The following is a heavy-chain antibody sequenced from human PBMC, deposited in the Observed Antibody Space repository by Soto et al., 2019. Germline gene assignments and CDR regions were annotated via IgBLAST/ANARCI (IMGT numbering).Heavy chain of an antibody. Sequence: ASVKVSCKXSGYTFTSYGISWVRQAPGQGLEWMGWISAYNGNTNYAQKLQGRVTMTTDTSTSTAYMELRSLRSDDTAVYYCARGQWGVYYDSSGYYLNWFDPWGQGTLVTVSS. CDR1: GYTFTSYG. CDR2: ISAYNGNT. D-gene: IGHD3-22*01. J-gene: IGHJ5*02. V-gene: IGHV1-18*01. CDR3: ARGQWGVYYDSSGYYLNWFDP.